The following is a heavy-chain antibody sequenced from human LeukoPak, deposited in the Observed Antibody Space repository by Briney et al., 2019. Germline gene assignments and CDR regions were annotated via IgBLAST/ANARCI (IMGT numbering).Heavy chain of an antibody. V-gene: IGHV3-73*01. J-gene: IGHJ4*02. CDR3: TRLRGYSYDY. D-gene: IGHD5-18*01. CDR2: IRSKADSYAT. CDR1: GFTFSTYA. Sequence: GGSLRLSCAASGFTFSTYAMSWVRQAPGKGLEWVGRIRSKADSYATAYAASVKGRFTISRDDSKNTAYLQMNSLKTEDTAVYYCTRLRGYSYDYWGQGTLVTVSS.